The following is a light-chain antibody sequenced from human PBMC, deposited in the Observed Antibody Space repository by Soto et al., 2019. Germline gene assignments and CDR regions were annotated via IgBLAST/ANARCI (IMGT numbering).Light chain of an antibody. Sequence: QSALTQPASVSGSPGQSITISCTVTSSDVGRYNYVSWFQHHPGKAPKVMIYEVTNRPSGVSIRFSGSKSGYTASLTISGLQAEDEADYYCTSYTTRNTWVFGGGTKLTVL. J-gene: IGLJ3*02. CDR3: TSYTTRNTWV. CDR1: SSDVGRYNY. V-gene: IGLV2-14*01. CDR2: EVT.